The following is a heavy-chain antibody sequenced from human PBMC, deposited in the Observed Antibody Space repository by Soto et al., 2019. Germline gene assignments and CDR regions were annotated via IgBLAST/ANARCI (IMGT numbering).Heavy chain of an antibody. CDR2: ISGSGGST. D-gene: IGHD3-22*01. J-gene: IGHJ6*02. CDR1: GFTFSSYA. Sequence: QPGGSLRLSCAASGFTFSSYAMSWVRQAPGKGLEWVSAISGSGGSTYYADSVKGRFTISRDNSKNTLYLQMNSLRAEDTAVYYCARVNTYYYDSSGYYYGYYYYGMDVWGQGTTVTVSS. V-gene: IGHV3-23*01. CDR3: ARVNTYYYDSSGYYYGYYYYGMDV.